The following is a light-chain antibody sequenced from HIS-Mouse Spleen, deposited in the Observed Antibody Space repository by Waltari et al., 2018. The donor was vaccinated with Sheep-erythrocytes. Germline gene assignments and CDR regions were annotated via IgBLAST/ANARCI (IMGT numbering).Light chain of an antibody. CDR3: CSYAGSYNHV. V-gene: IGLV2-11*01. CDR2: DVS. J-gene: IGLJ1*01. Sequence: QSALTQPRSVSGSPGQSVPLSCTGTSSDVGGYNYVHWYQQHPGKAPKLMIYDVSKRPSGVPDRFSGSKSGNTASLTISGLQAEDEADYYCCSYAGSYNHVFGTGTKVTVL. CDR1: SSDVGGYNY.